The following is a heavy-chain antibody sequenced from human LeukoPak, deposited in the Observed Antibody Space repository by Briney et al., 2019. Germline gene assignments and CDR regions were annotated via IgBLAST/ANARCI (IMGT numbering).Heavy chain of an antibody. J-gene: IGHJ4*02. CDR1: GFTFSRYA. CDR2: ISGSGGST. Sequence: GGSLRLSCAASGFTFSRYAMSWVRQAPGKGLEWVSAISGSGGSTYYADSVEGRFTISRDNAKNSLYLQMNSLRAEDTAVYYCAREVVVYADYWGQGTLVTVSS. D-gene: IGHD2-8*02. V-gene: IGHV3-23*01. CDR3: AREVVVYADY.